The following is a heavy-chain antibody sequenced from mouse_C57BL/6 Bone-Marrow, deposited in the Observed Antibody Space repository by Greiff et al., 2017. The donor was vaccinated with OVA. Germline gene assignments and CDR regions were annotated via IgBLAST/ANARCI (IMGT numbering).Heavy chain of an antibody. CDR3: ASQTGYHFDY. CDR2: ISSGGSYT. D-gene: IGHD4-1*01. J-gene: IGHJ2*01. CDR1: GFTFSSYG. Sequence: EVKVVESGGDLVKPGGSLKLSCAASGFTFSSYGMSWVRQTPDKRLEWVATISSGGSYTYYPDSVKGRFTISRDNAKNTLYLQMSSLKSEDTAMYYCASQTGYHFDYWGQGTTLTVSS. V-gene: IGHV5-6*01.